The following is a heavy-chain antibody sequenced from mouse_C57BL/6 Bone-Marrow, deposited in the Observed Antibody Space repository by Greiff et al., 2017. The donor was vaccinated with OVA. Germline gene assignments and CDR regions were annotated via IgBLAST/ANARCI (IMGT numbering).Heavy chain of an antibody. CDR3: ARLIYYYGKDYAMDY. D-gene: IGHD1-1*01. CDR1: GYSFTGYY. CDR2: INPSTGGT. J-gene: IGHJ4*01. Sequence: VQLKQSGPELVKPGASVKISCKASGYSFTGYYMHWVKQSSEKSLEWIGEINPSTGGTSYNQKFKGKATLTVDKSSSTAYMQLKSLTSEDSAVYYCARLIYYYGKDYAMDYWGQGTSVTVSS. V-gene: IGHV1-43*01.